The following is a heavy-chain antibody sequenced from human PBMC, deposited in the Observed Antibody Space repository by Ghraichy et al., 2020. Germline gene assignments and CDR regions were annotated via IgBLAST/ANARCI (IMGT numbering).Heavy chain of an antibody. J-gene: IGHJ4*02. V-gene: IGHV4-59*12. CDR2: ISYGGHT. CDR1: GGSISPYY. CDR3: TRDRRDGYNYVDI. D-gene: IGHD5-24*01. Sequence: SETLSLTCTVSGGSISPYYWSWIRQPPGKPLEWIAYISYGGHTDYNPSLKSRVTMSVDTSKNQFSLKLASVTAADTAVYYCTRDRRDGYNYVDIWGQGTRVTVSS.